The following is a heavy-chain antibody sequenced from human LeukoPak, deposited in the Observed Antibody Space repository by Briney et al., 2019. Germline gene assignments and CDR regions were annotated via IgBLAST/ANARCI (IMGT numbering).Heavy chain of an antibody. CDR1: GFAFSSYS. CDR2: ISSSSRYI. J-gene: IGHJ6*04. V-gene: IGHV3-21*01. CDR3: ARAPNAMGDFRMDV. Sequence: GGSLRLSCAASGFAFSSYSMNWVRQAPGKGLEWVSSISSSSRYIYYADSVKGRFTISRDNAKNSLYLQMNSLRAEDTAVYYCARAPNAMGDFRMDVWGKGTTVTVSS. D-gene: IGHD3-3*01.